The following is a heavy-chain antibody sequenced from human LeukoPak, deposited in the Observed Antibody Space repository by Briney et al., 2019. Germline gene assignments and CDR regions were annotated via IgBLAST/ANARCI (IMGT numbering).Heavy chain of an antibody. D-gene: IGHD3-9*01. CDR3: AKTFLTAYDTYFYYYGLDV. V-gene: IGHV1-69*13. J-gene: IGHJ6*02. CDR2: INPVFGTA. Sequence: SVKVSCKASGDTFSSYVISWVRQAPGQGLEWMGGINPVFGTAHYAQKFQDRVTITADESTSTAYMELGSLRSEDTAVYYCAKTFLTAYDTYFYYYGLDVWGQGTPVTVSS. CDR1: GDTFSSYV.